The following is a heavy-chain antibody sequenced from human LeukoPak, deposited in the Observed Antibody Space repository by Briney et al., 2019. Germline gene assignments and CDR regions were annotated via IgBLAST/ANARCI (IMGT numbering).Heavy chain of an antibody. J-gene: IGHJ4*02. V-gene: IGHV4-61*08. D-gene: IGHD3-3*01. Sequence: PSETLSLTCTVSGDPVSSGDFYWSWIRQSPGRGLQWIAYTHHTGSTNYNPSLKSRVTISVDTSKNQFSLKLSSVTAADTAVYYCARGRFPLFRQHILFDYWGQGTLVTVSS. CDR3: ARGRFPLFRQHILFDY. CDR2: THHTGST. CDR1: GDPVSSGDFY.